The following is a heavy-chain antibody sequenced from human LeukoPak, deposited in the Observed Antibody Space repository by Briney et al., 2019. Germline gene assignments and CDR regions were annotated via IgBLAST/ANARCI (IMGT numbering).Heavy chain of an antibody. CDR2: INPNSGGT. Sequence: ASVKVSCKASGYTFTGYYMHWMRQAPGQGLEWMGWINPNSGGTNYAQKFQGRVTMTRDTSISTAYMELSRLTSDDTAVYYCARGTACSGSSCSCDYWGQGTLVTVSS. J-gene: IGHJ4*02. CDR1: GYTFTGYY. CDR3: ARGTACSGSSCSCDY. V-gene: IGHV1-2*02. D-gene: IGHD2-15*01.